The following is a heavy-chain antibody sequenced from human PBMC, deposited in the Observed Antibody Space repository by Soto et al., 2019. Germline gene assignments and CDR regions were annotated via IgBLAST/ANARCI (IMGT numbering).Heavy chain of an antibody. D-gene: IGHD5-12*01. CDR2: ISSISTYI. V-gene: IGHV3-21*06. J-gene: IGHJ3*02. Sequence: EVQLVESGGGLVKPGGSLRLSCAASGFTFSNYSMNCVRQAPGRGLEWVSFISSISTYIYYADSLKGRFTISRDNAKNSLFLQLSSLRAEDTAVYYCASSALTTTDDAFDIWGQGTMVTVSS. CDR1: GFTFSNYS. CDR3: ASSALTTTDDAFDI.